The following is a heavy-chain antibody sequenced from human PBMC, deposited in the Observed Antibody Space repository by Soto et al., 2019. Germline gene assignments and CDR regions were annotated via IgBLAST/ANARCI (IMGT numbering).Heavy chain of an antibody. CDR3: ARHRLGIAVAGNFLDY. V-gene: IGHV5-51*01. Sequence: KVSCNGSGYKFTNYGICWVRQMPGKCLEGMGIICPVDSDTRYSPSFQLEVTISAYKSISTAYLQWSSLNASDTAMYYCARHRLGIAVAGNFLDYWGQGTLVTVS. CDR1: GYKFTNYG. J-gene: IGHJ4*02. CDR2: ICPVDSDT. D-gene: IGHD6-13*01.